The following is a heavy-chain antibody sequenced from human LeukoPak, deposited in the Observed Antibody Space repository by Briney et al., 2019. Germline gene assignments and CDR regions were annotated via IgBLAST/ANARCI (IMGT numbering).Heavy chain of an antibody. CDR2: ILYDGSNK. CDR3: ARARYYDFWSGYSNFDY. V-gene: IGHV3-33*01. D-gene: IGHD3-3*01. J-gene: IGHJ4*02. Sequence: PGRSLRLSCAASGFTFSSYGMHWVRQAPGKGLEWVAVILYDGSNKYYADSVKGRFTISRDNSKNTLYLQMNSLRAEDTAVYYCARARYYDFWSGYSNFDYWGQGTLVTVSS. CDR1: GFTFSSYG.